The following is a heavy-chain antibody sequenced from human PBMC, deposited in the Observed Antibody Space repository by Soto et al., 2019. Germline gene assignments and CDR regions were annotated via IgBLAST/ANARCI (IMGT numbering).Heavy chain of an antibody. CDR3: AKDVKETYPDAFDI. CDR2: ISGSGSST. V-gene: IGHV3-23*01. CDR1: GFIFSTYS. Sequence: PGGSLRLSCAPSGFIFSTYSIIWVRRAPGKGLEWVSAISGSGSSTYYADSVKGRFTISRDNSKNTLYLQMNSLRAEDTAVYYCAKDVKETYPDAFDIWGQGTMVTVSS. J-gene: IGHJ3*02.